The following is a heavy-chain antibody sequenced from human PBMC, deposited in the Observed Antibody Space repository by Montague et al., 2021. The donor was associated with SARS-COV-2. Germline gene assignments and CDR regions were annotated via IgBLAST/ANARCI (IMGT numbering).Heavy chain of an antibody. Sequence: SETLSLTCAVYGGSFSDYFWTWIRQPPGKGLGWIGEINHRGTSNYNPSLKSRVSISVDTSKNQFSLYLGSVTAADTAVYYCARGRQHFNMIVVVMTGGEYYFDYWGQGTLVTVSS. V-gene: IGHV4-34*01. CDR3: ARGRQHFNMIVVVMTGGEYYFDY. D-gene: IGHD3-22*01. J-gene: IGHJ4*02. CDR2: INHRGTS. CDR1: GGSFSDYF.